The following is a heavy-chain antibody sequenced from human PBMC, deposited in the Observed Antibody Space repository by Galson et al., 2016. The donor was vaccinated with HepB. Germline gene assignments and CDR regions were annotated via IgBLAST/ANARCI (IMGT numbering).Heavy chain of an antibody. V-gene: IGHV4-39*01. Sequence: PGKGLEWIGSIYYSGSTYYNPSLRRRVTISVDTSKNQFSLKLTSVTAADTAVYYCASSRWLQFFDYWSQGTLVTVSS. J-gene: IGHJ4*02. CDR3: ASSRWLQFFDY. D-gene: IGHD5-24*01. CDR2: IYYSGST.